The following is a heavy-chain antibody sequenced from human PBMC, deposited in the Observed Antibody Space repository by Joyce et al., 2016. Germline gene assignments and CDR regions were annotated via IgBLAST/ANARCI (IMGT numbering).Heavy chain of an antibody. Sequence: QVQLVQSGAEVQNPGASVKVSCKASGFSFSGYYIHWVRQAPGQGLEGMGWINPDRGDTIYAQKFQGRVTMTRDTSISTVYLELGRLTSDDTALYYCAREYGGTFYFDYWGQVTLVTVSS. CDR1: GFSFSGYY. CDR2: INPDRGDT. CDR3: AREYGGTFYFDY. V-gene: IGHV1-2*02. J-gene: IGHJ4*02. D-gene: IGHD4-23*01.